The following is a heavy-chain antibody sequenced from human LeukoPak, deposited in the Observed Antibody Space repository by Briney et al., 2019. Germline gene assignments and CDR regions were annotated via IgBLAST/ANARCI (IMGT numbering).Heavy chain of an antibody. CDR2: IYYSGST. J-gene: IGHJ6*03. Sequence: KPSETLSLTCTVSGGSISSYYWSWIRQPPGKGLEWIGYIYYSGSTNYNPSLKSRVTISVDTSKNQFSLKLSSVTAADTAVYYCARVGYDFWSGYYTADYYYYYMDVWGKGTTVTVSS. CDR3: ARVGYDFWSGYYTADYYYYYMDV. V-gene: IGHV4-59*01. CDR1: GGSISSYY. D-gene: IGHD3-3*01.